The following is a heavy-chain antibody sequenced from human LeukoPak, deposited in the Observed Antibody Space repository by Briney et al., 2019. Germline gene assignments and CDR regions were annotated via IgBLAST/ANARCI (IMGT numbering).Heavy chain of an antibody. CDR1: GYIFTDYF. J-gene: IGHJ4*01. CDR2: INPNTGGT. Sequence: ASVKVSCKPSGYIFTDYFLHWVRQAPGQGLEWMGWINPNTGGTNYAQKFRGRVTVTRDTSISTAYMELTRLKSDDTAVYYCAREERRGILDYWGHGTRVTVSS. CDR3: AREERRGILDY. V-gene: IGHV1-2*02.